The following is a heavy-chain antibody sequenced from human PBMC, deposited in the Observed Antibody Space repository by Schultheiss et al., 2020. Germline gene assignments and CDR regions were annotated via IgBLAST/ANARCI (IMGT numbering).Heavy chain of an antibody. Sequence: AVKVSFKASGFTFTSSAMQWVRQARGQRLEWIGWIVVGSGNTNYAQKFQERVTITRDMSTSTAYMELSSLRSEDTAVYYCVAGYSSSWNGAFDYWGQGTLVTFSS. CDR3: VAGYSSSWNGAFDY. D-gene: IGHD6-13*01. V-gene: IGHV1-58*02. J-gene: IGHJ4*02. CDR1: GFTFTSSA. CDR2: IVVGSGNT.